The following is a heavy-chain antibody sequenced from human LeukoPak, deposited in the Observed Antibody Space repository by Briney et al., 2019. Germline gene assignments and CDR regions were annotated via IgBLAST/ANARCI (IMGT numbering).Heavy chain of an antibody. D-gene: IGHD3-9*01. Sequence: SETLSLTCAVSGGSISSGGYSWSWIRQPPGKGLEWIGYIYYSGSTNYNPSLKSRVTISVDTSKNQFSLKLSSVTAADTAVYYCARSKDILTGYCFDYWGQGTLVTVSS. V-gene: IGHV4-61*08. CDR2: IYYSGST. J-gene: IGHJ4*02. CDR1: GGSISSGGYS. CDR3: ARSKDILTGYCFDY.